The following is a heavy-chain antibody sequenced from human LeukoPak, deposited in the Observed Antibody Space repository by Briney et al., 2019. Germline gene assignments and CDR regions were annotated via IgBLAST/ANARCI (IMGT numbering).Heavy chain of an antibody. CDR1: GGSFSGYC. CDR3: ARGKRARILGFAFDI. J-gene: IGHJ3*02. D-gene: IGHD2-15*01. V-gene: IGHV4-34*01. Sequence: PSETLSLTCAVYGGSFSGYCWSWIRQPPGKGLEWIGEINHSGSTNYNPSLKSRVTISVDTSKNQSSLKLSSVTAADTAVYYCARGKRARILGFAFDIWGQGTMVTVSS. CDR2: INHSGST.